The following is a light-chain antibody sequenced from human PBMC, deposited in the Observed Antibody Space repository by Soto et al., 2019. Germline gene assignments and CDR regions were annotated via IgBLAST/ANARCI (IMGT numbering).Light chain of an antibody. CDR1: SSNIGSNY. Sequence: QSVLTQPPSVSAAPGQKVTISCSGSSSNIGSNYVSWYQQLPGTAPKLLIYENNKRPSGIPYRFSGSKSGTSATLGITGLQSGDEADYYCGTWDTSLSNGVFGGGTKLTVL. CDR2: ENN. J-gene: IGLJ3*02. V-gene: IGLV1-51*01. CDR3: GTWDTSLSNGV.